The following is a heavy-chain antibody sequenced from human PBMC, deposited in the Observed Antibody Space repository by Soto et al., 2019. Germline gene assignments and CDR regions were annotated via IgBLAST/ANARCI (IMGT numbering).Heavy chain of an antibody. Sequence: QVQLVQSGAEVKKPGASVKISCKASGYTFTRYTMNWVRQAPGQRLEWMGWINPDNGNTKSSQKFQDRVIITRDTSASTAYMGLSSLRSEDTAVYYCARGIATGQLEPWGQGTLVTVSS. D-gene: IGHD2-15*01. CDR2: INPDNGNT. J-gene: IGHJ5*02. CDR3: ARGIATGQLEP. CDR1: GYTFTRYT. V-gene: IGHV1-3*01.